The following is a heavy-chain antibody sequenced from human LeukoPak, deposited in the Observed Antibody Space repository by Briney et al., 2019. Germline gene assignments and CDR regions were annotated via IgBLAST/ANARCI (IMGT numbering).Heavy chain of an antibody. V-gene: IGHV4-59*01. CDR1: GVSISSYY. Sequence: SETLSLTCTVSGVSISSYYWSWIRQPPGKGLEWIGYIYYSGSTNYNPSLKSRVTISVDTSKNQFSLKLSSVTAADTAVYYCAREVFVGSGSYYNLDYFDYWGQGTLVTVSS. CDR3: AREVFVGSGSYYNLDYFDY. J-gene: IGHJ4*02. D-gene: IGHD3-10*01. CDR2: IYYSGST.